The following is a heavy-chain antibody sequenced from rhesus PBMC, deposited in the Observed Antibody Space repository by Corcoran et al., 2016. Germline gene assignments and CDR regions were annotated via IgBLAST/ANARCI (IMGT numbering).Heavy chain of an antibody. D-gene: IGHD6-31*01. CDR2: ISNVGGRT. CDR1: GFTFSSYG. Sequence: EVQLVETGGGLVQPGGSLKLSCAASGFTFSSYGTSWVRQAPGKGLEWVSFISNVGGRTYYADSVKGRFTISRDNSKNTLSLQMNSLRAEDTAVYYCAKQRLALDYWGQGVLVTVSS. V-gene: IGHV3S5*01. CDR3: AKQRLALDY. J-gene: IGHJ4*01.